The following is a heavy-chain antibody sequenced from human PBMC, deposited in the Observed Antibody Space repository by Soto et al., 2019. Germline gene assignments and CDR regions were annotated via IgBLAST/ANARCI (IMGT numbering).Heavy chain of an antibody. V-gene: IGHV4-39*01. J-gene: IGHJ4*02. Sequence: SETLSLTCTGSGDSISSNNYYWGGIRQPPGKGLERIGSMYHSENTYHNPSLKSRVTISVDTSKNQLSLNLRSVIVADTAVYYCARHRGPTGPNYWGQGTLVTVSS. CDR3: ARHRGPTGPNY. CDR1: GDSISSNNYY. CDR2: MYHSENT. D-gene: IGHD3-10*01.